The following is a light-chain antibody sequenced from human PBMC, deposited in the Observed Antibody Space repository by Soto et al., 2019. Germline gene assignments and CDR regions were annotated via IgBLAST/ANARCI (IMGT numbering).Light chain of an antibody. CDR3: PSYDSSLSGWV. CDR1: SSKIGAGYD. J-gene: IGLJ3*02. Sequence: QSVLTQPPSVYGAPGQRVTISCTGSSSKIGAGYDVHWYQQLPGTAPKLLIYGNSNRPSGVPDRFSGSKTGTSASLAITWLQAEDESDYYCPSYDSSLSGWVFGGGTKLTVL. CDR2: GNS. V-gene: IGLV1-40*01.